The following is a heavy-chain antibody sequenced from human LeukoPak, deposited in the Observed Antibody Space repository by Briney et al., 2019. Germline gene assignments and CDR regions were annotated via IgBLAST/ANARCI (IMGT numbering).Heavy chain of an antibody. J-gene: IGHJ4*02. CDR1: GGSISNHNW. CDR3: ARRAPQNYYD. Sequence: SGTLSLTCAVSGGSISNHNWWTWVRQPPGKGLEWIGEIYHSGSANYNPSLKSRVAIPVDKSKNQFSLKLNSVTAADTAVYYCARRAPQNYYDWGQGTLVTVSS. CDR2: IYHSGSA. D-gene: IGHD3-22*01. V-gene: IGHV4-4*02.